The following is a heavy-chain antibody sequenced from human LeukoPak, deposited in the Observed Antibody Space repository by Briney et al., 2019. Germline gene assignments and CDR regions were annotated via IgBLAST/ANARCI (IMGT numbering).Heavy chain of an antibody. D-gene: IGHD3-22*01. Sequence: GASVKVSCKASGGTFNSYAINWVRQAPGQGLEWMGRIIPILNIANSAQKFQGRVTITADKSPSTVYMELSSLRYEDTAVYYCARVKEDYYDSSGYYNDAFDIWGQGTMVTVSS. J-gene: IGHJ3*02. CDR1: GGTFNSYA. CDR3: ARVKEDYYDSSGYYNDAFDI. CDR2: IIPILNIA. V-gene: IGHV1-69*04.